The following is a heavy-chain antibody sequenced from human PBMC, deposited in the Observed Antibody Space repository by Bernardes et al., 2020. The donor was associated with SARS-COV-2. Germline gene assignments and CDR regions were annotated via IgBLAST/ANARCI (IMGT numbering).Heavy chain of an antibody. CDR2: LHYSGST. Sequence: SATLSLTCTVSGGSISNNNHWDWIRQTPGKGLEWIGSLHYSGSTYYNPSHKSRVTISVDTSKNQFSLKLTSVTAADTAVYYCARRYHLLSYFDYWGQGALVTVSS. V-gene: IGHV4-39*07. D-gene: IGHD2-2*01. CDR3: ARRYHLLSYFDY. J-gene: IGHJ4*02. CDR1: GGSISNNNH.